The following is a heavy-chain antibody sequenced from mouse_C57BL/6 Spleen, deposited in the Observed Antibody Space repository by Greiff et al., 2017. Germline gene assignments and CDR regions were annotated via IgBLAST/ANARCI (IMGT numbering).Heavy chain of an antibody. Sequence: EVKLVESGGDLVKPGGSLKLSCAASGFTFSSYGMSWVRQTPDKRLEWVATISSGGSYTYYPDSVKGRFTISRDNAKNTLYLQMSSLKSEDTAMYYCARKGDSDYFDYWGQGTTLTVSS. CDR3: ARKGDSDYFDY. J-gene: IGHJ2*01. CDR2: ISSGGSYT. V-gene: IGHV5-6*01. CDR1: GFTFSSYG.